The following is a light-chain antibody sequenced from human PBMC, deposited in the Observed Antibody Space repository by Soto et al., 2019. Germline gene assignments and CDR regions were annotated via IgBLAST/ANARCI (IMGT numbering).Light chain of an antibody. Sequence: ETVMTQSPVTLSVSPGDTATLSCRASQRVSSHLAWYQQKPGQAPRLLIYAASTRATGVPVRFSASGSGAEFTLTINSLQSEDFAVYYCQPYNNWPLTFGGGTKVDIK. J-gene: IGKJ4*01. V-gene: IGKV3-15*01. CDR3: QPYNNWPLT. CDR1: QRVSSH. CDR2: AAS.